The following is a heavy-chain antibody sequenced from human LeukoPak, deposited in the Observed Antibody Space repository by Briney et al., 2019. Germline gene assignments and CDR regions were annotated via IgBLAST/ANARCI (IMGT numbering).Heavy chain of an antibody. J-gene: IGHJ4*02. CDR3: AREPDSSGYPLDY. Sequence: HPGGSLRLSCAASGFSFSSYSMSWVRQAPGKGLEWVSLISSNGVGTFYADSVKGRFIISRDNSKNTLYLQMNSLRPDDTAVYYCAREPDSSGYPLDYWGQGTLVTVSS. D-gene: IGHD3-22*01. CDR2: ISSNGVGT. CDR1: GFSFSSYS. V-gene: IGHV3-23*01.